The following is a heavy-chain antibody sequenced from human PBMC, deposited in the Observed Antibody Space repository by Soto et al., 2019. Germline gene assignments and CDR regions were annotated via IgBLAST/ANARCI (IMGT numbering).Heavy chain of an antibody. V-gene: IGHV4-34*01. J-gene: IGHJ6*02. CDR1: GGSFSGYY. CDR3: ARDSGRDGYNPSYYYYGMDV. Sequence: PSETLSLTCAVYGGSFSGYYWSWIRQPPGKGLEWIGEINHSGSTNYNPSLKSRVTISVDTSKNQFSLKLSSVTAADTAVYYCARDSGRDGYNPSYYYYGMDVWGQGTTVTVSS. D-gene: IGHD2-21*01. CDR2: INHSGST.